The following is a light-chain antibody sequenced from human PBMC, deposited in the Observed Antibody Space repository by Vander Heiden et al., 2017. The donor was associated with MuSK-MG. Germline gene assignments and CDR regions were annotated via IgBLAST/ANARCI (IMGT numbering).Light chain of an antibody. V-gene: IGKV1-39*01. CDR3: QQCDSTPQT. CDR2: AAS. CDR1: QSISSY. J-gene: IGKJ1*01. Sequence: DIQMTHSPSSLSASVGDRVTITCRASQSISSYLNWYQQKPGKAPKLLIYAASSLQSGVPSRFSGSGSGTDFTLTISRLQPEDFATYYCQQCDSTPQTFGQGTKLXIK.